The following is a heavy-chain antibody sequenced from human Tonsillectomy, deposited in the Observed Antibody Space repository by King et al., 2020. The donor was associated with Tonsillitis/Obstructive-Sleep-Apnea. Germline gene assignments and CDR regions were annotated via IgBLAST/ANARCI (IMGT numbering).Heavy chain of an antibody. J-gene: IGHJ4*02. V-gene: IGHV3-66*01. CDR3: ARGRYGDYVR. D-gene: IGHD4-17*01. CDR2: VYHGGST. Sequence: VQLVESGGGLVQPGGTLRLSCTVPGIAGGSNNMLLVHQAPGKGLEGGALVYHGGSTKYADSGKDRITISTDTSETTLFLQRNSLRAEDTAVYYCARGRYGDYVRWGQGALVTVSS. CDR1: GIAGGSNN.